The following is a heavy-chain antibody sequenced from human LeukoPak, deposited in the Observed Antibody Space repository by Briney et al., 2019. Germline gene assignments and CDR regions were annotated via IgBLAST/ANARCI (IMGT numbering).Heavy chain of an antibody. CDR1: GYTFTSYY. D-gene: IGHD5-18*01. V-gene: IGHV1-46*01. Sequence: ASVKVSCKASGYTFTSYYMHWVRQAPGQGLEWMGIINPSGGSTSYAQKFQGRVTMTRDTSTSTVYMELSSLRSEDTAVYYCARTLGMQLWLSYFDYWGQGTLVTVSS. CDR2: INPSGGST. J-gene: IGHJ4*02. CDR3: ARTLGMQLWLSYFDY.